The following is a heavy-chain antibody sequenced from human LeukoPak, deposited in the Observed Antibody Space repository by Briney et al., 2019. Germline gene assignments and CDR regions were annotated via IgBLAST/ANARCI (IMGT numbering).Heavy chain of an antibody. J-gene: IGHJ4*02. CDR2: INSDGSST. Sequence: PGGSLRLSCAASGFTFSSYWMHWVRQAPGKGLVWVSRINSDGSSTNYADFVKGRFTISRDNAKNTLYLQVNSLRAEDTAVYYCARVGATTWYWGQGTLVTVSS. CDR1: GFTFSSYW. CDR3: ARVGATTWY. V-gene: IGHV3-74*01. D-gene: IGHD1-26*01.